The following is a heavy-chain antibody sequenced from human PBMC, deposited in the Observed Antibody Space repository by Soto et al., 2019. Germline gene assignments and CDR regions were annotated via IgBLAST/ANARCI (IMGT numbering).Heavy chain of an antibody. CDR1: GYTFTSYG. CDR3: ARVSMVRGGKGVYYYYYYMDV. V-gene: IGHV1-18*01. D-gene: IGHD3-10*01. J-gene: IGHJ6*03. CDR2: ISAYNGNT. Sequence: QVQLVQSGAEVKKPGASVKVSCKASGYTFTSYGISWVRQAPGQGLEWMGWISAYNGNTNYAQKLQGRLTMTTDTSTSTAYMELRSLRSDDTAVYYCARVSMVRGGKGVYYYYYYMDVWGKGTTVTVSS.